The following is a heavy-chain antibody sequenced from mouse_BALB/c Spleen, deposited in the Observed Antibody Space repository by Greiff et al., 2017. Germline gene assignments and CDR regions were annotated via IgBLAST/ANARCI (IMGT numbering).Heavy chain of an antibody. V-gene: IGHV1-80*01. D-gene: IGHD4-1*01. CDR2: IYPGDGDT. CDR1: GYAFSSYW. J-gene: IGHJ4*01. Sequence: QVQLKESGAELVRPGSSVKISCKASGYAFSSYWMNWVKQRPGQGLEWIGQIYPGDGDTNYNGKFKGKATLTADKSSSTAYMQLSSLTSEDSAVYFCASGTAYAMDYWGQGTSVTVSS. CDR3: ASGTAYAMDY.